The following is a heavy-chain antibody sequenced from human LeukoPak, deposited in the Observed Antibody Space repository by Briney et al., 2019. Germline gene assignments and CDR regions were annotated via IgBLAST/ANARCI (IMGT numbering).Heavy chain of an antibody. Sequence: ASVKVSCKASGYIFTSYGISWVRQAPGQGLEWMGWISPNNGDTNYAQKLQGRVTMTTDTSTSTAYMELRSVRSDDTAVYYCARDPDGHTDFDYWGQGTLVTVSS. CDR3: ARDPDGHTDFDY. CDR2: ISPNNGDT. D-gene: IGHD5-24*01. V-gene: IGHV1-18*01. CDR1: GYIFTSYG. J-gene: IGHJ4*02.